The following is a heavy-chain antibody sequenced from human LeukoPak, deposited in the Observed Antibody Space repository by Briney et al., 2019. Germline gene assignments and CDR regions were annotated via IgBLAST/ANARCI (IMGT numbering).Heavy chain of an antibody. CDR3: ARDKAGYCSSTSCPQGWFDP. J-gene: IGHJ5*02. V-gene: IGHV4-34*01. CDR2: INHSGST. Sequence: SETLSLTCAVYGGSFSAYYWSWIRQPPGKGLGWIGEINHSGSTNYNPSLKSRVTISVDTSKNQFSLKLSSVTAADTAVYYCARDKAGYCSSTSCPQGWFDPWGQGTLVTVSS. CDR1: GGSFSAYY. D-gene: IGHD2-2*01.